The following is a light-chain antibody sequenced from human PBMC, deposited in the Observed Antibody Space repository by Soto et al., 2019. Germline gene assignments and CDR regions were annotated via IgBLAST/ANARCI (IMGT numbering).Light chain of an antibody. CDR3: QQYNNWPWT. V-gene: IGKV3-15*01. J-gene: IGKJ1*01. CDR1: QSVSSN. CDR2: GAS. Sequence: EIVMTQSPATLSVSPGERATLSCRASQSVSSNLARYKQKPGQAPRLLIYGASTRATGIPARFSGSGSGTEFTLTISSLQSEDFAVYYCQQYNNWPWTFGQGTKVEIK.